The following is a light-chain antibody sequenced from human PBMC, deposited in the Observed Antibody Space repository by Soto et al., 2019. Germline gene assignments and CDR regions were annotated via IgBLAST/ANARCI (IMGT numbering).Light chain of an antibody. J-gene: IGKJ4*01. CDR2: DAT. CDR1: QSVNTY. CDR3: QQRTNWPT. V-gene: IGKV3-11*01. Sequence: EIVLTQSPATLSLSPGERVTLSCRASQSVNTYLAWYQQKPGQAPRLLIYDATNRAVDIPARFSGGGSGTDFTLTISSLEPGDFAVYYCQQRTNWPTFGGGTKVEIK.